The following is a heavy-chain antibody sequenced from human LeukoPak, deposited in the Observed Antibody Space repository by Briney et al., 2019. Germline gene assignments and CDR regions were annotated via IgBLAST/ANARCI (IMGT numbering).Heavy chain of an antibody. D-gene: IGHD3-16*01. Sequence: PGGSLRLSCAASGFTFSNYWMHWVRQAPGKGLVWVSRINTDGRSTTYAESVKGRFTISRDNAKNTLYLQMNSLRVEDTAVYYCAKAGLLGGEWIIDYWGQGTLVIVSS. J-gene: IGHJ4*02. CDR3: AKAGLLGGEWIIDY. CDR2: INTDGRST. CDR1: GFTFSNYW. V-gene: IGHV3-74*01.